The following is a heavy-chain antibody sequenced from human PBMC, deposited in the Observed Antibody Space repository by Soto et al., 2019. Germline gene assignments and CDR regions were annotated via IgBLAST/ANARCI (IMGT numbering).Heavy chain of an antibody. Sequence: SETLSLTCTVSGGSISSYCWSWIRQPPGKGLEWIGYIYYSGSTNYNPSLKSRVTISVDTSKNQFSLKLSSVTAADTAVYYCASIPVDVWGKGTTVTVSS. J-gene: IGHJ6*04. V-gene: IGHV4-59*01. CDR1: GGSISSYC. CDR2: IYYSGST. CDR3: ASIPVDV.